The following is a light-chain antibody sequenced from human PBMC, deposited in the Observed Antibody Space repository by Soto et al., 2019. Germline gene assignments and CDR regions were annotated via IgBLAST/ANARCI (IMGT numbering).Light chain of an antibody. CDR1: SSDVGGYNY. CDR2: EVN. V-gene: IGLV2-8*01. CDR3: TSYTSSSTQV. J-gene: IGLJ1*01. Sequence: QSVLTQPPSASGSPGQSVAISCTGTSSDVGGYNYVSWYQQHPGKAPKLMIYEVNKRPSGVPNRFSGSKSGNMASLTISGLQAEDEADYYCTSYTSSSTQVFGTGTKVTVL.